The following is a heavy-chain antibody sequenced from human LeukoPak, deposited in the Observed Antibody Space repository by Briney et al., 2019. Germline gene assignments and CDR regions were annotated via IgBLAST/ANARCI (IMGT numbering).Heavy chain of an antibody. CDR2: ISHDGSNK. CDR1: GSTFSSYG. D-gene: IGHD3-10*01. Sequence: GGSLRLSCAASGSTFSSYGMHWVRQAPGKGLEWVAVISHDGSNKYYADSVKGRFTISRENSKNTLYLQMNSLRAEDTAVYYCARDRRLLWFGEPYAMDVWGQGATVTVSS. CDR3: ARDRRLLWFGEPYAMDV. V-gene: IGHV3-30*03. J-gene: IGHJ6*02.